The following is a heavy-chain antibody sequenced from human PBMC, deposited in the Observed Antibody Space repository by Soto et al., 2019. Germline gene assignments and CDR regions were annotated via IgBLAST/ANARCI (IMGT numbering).Heavy chain of an antibody. J-gene: IGHJ3*02. CDR2: IYPGDSDT. D-gene: IGHD2-21*02. CDR3: ARPGADIVVVTANDAFDI. V-gene: IGHV5-51*01. CDR1: GYSFTSYW. Sequence: PGESLKISCKGSGYSFTSYWIGWVRQMPGKGLEWMGIIYPGDSDTRYSPSFQGQVTISADKSISTAYLQWSSLKASDTAMYYCARPGADIVVVTANDAFDIWGQGTMVTVSS.